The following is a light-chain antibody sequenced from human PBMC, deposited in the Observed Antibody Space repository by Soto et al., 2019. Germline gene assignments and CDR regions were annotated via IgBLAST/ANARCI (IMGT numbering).Light chain of an antibody. V-gene: IGLV1-40*01. CDR1: SSNIGAGYA. CDR3: QSYDSSLSGWV. CDR2: GNS. J-gene: IGLJ3*02. Sequence: QSVLTQPPSVSGAPGQRVTISCTGSSSNIGAGYAVHWYQQLPGTAPKLLIYGNSHRPSGVPDRFSGSKSGTSASLAITGLQAEDEADYYCQSYDSSLSGWVFGGGTQLTVL.